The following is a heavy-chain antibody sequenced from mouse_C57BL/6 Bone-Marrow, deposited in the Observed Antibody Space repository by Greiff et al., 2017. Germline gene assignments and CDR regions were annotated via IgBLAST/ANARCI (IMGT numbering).Heavy chain of an antibody. CDR1: GYSFTSGYY. V-gene: IGHV3-6*01. D-gene: IGHD3-3*01. J-gene: IGHJ3*01. Sequence: EVKLMESGPGLVRPSQSLSLTCSVTGYSFTSGYYWNWIRRFPGNKLEWMGFIRYDGSNNYNPSFKNRTSFTRDTSKNPSSLKLNTVPTEDTATYYYARPLTAVYLGEFDYWGKGTMVTVSA. CDR3: ARPLTAVYLGEFDY. CDR2: IRYDGSN.